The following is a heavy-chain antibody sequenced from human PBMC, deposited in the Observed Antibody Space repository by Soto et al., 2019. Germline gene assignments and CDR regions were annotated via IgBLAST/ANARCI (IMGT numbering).Heavy chain of an antibody. V-gene: IGHV1-58*01. CDR1: GFTFTSSA. CDR3: AALGRPYYYYGMDV. Sequence: QMQLVQSGPEVKKPGTSVKVSCKASGFTFTSSAVQWVRQARGQRLEWIGWIVVGSGNTNSAQKFQERVTITRDMSTSTAYMELSSLRSEDTAVYYCAALGRPYYYYGMDVWGQGTTVTVSS. J-gene: IGHJ6*02. CDR2: IVVGSGNT.